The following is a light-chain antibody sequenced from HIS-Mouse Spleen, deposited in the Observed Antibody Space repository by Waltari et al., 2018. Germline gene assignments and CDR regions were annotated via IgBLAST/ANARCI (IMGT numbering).Light chain of an antibody. Sequence: QSVLTQPPSASGTPGQRVTIPCSGSSSNIGSNYVYWYQQLQGTAPKLLIYRKNQRPSGVPDRFSGSKSGTSASLAISGLRSEDEADYYCAAWDDSLSGPVFGGGTKLTVL. V-gene: IGLV1-47*01. CDR1: SSNIGSNY. CDR2: RKN. J-gene: IGLJ3*02. CDR3: AAWDDSLSGPV.